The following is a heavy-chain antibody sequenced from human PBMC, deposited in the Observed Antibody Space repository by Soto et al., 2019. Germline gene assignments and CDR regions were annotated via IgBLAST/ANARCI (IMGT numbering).Heavy chain of an antibody. CDR2: ISGYNGET. D-gene: IGHD1-1*01. CDR1: GYTFGYFG. Sequence: QVQLLQSGAEVKKPGASVKVSCEASGYTFGYFGITWVRQAPGQGLEWMGWISGYNGETKYSQNLQGRVTMTTDTATTTAYMQLRSLRSDDTAVYYCARYGVGNAFVYFHYYGMYVWGQGTTVTVSS. CDR3: ARYGVGNAFVYFHYYGMYV. J-gene: IGHJ6*02. V-gene: IGHV1-18*01.